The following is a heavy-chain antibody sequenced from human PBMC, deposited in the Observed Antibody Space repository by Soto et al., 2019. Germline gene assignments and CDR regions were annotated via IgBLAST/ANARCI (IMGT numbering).Heavy chain of an antibody. D-gene: IGHD3-22*01. J-gene: IGHJ1*01. V-gene: IGHV3-30-3*01. CDR3: ARADRNYYDSSGYYQTNHSAEYFQH. Sequence: QVQLVESGGGVVQPGRSLRLSCAASGFTFSSYAMHWVRQAPGKGLEWVAVISYDGSNKYYADSVKGRFTISRDNSKNTLYLQMNSLRAEDTAVYYCARADRNYYDSSGYYQTNHSAEYFQHWGQGTLVTVSS. CDR1: GFTFSSYA. CDR2: ISYDGSNK.